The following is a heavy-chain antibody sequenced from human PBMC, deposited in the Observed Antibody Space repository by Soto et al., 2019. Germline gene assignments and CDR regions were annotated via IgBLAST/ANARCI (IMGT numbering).Heavy chain of an antibody. CDR1: GFTFSSYA. Sequence: GGSLRLSCAASGFTFSSYAMSWVRQAPGKGLEWVSAISGSGGSTYYADSVKGRFTISRDNSKNTLYLQMNSLRAEDTAVYYCAKDEAVVQQQLVRSTATGYYYYGMDIWGQGTTVTVSS. CDR2: ISGSGGST. CDR3: AKDEAVVQQQLVRSTATGYYYYGMDI. D-gene: IGHD6-13*01. V-gene: IGHV3-23*01. J-gene: IGHJ6*02.